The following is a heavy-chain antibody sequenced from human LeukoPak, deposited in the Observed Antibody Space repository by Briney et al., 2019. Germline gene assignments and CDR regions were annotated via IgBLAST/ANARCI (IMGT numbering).Heavy chain of an antibody. Sequence: RAPVKVSCKASGYTFTSYAMNWVRQAPGQGLEWMGWINTNTGNPTYAQGFTGRFVFSLDTSVSTAYLQISSLKAEDTAVYYCARVVGCGGDCYSGISDYWGQGTLVTVSS. J-gene: IGHJ4*02. CDR2: INTNTGNP. CDR3: ARVVGCGGDCYSGISDY. V-gene: IGHV7-4-1*02. D-gene: IGHD2-21*02. CDR1: GYTFTSYA.